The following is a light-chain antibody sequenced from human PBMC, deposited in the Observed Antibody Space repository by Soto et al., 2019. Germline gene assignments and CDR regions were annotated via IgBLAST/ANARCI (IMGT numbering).Light chain of an antibody. V-gene: IGLV2-14*03. CDR2: DVR. Sequence: QSALTQPASVAGSPGQSMTLSCTGTSSEVGGNNYVSWYQQHPGKAPQLLIYDVRNRPSGVSNRFSGSKSGNTASLTISGLQSEDEADYYCSSYTSSGTLVVFGGGTKLTVL. CDR3: SSYTSSGTLVV. CDR1: SSEVGGNNY. J-gene: IGLJ2*01.